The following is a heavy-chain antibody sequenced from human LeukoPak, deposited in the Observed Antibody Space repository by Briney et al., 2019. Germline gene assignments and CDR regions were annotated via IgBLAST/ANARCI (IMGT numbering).Heavy chain of an antibody. V-gene: IGHV1-3*01. CDR2: INAGNGNT. J-gene: IGHJ4*02. D-gene: IGHD3-22*01. Sequence: VASVKVSCKASGYTFTSYAMHWVRQAPGQRLEWMGWINAGNGNTKYSQKFQGRVTMTEDTSTDTAYMELSSLRSEDTAVYYCATDLVRIHYYDSSRDYWGQGTLVTVSS. CDR3: ATDLVRIHYYDSSRDY. CDR1: GYTFTSYA.